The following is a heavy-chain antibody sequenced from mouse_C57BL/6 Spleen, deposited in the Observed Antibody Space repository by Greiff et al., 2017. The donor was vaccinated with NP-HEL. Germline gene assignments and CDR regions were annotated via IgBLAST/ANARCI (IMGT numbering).Heavy chain of an antibody. CDR2: INPSNGGT. V-gene: IGHV1-53*01. J-gene: IGHJ3*01. CDR1: GYTFTSYW. Sequence: VQLQQPGTELVKPGASVKLSCKASGYTFTSYWMHWVKQRPGQGLEWIGNINPSNGGTNYNEKFKSKATLTVDKSSSTAYKQLSSLTSEDSAVYYCARGGIYYYGSAQAWFAYWGQGTLVTVSA. CDR3: ARGGIYYYGSAQAWFAY. D-gene: IGHD1-1*01.